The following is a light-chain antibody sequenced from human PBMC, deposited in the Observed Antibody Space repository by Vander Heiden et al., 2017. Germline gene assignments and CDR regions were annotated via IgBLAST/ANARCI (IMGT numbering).Light chain of an antibody. CDR2: DAS. CDR1: QDISNY. CDR3: QRYDDHTPART. Sequence: IQTTQSPSSLSASVGDRVTITCQASQDISNYLNWYQQKPGKAPKLLIYDASNLETRGPSRFSGSGSGTDFDFTISSLQPEDIATYNCQRYDDHTPARTFGEGTKVEIK. J-gene: IGKJ4*01. V-gene: IGKV1-33*01.